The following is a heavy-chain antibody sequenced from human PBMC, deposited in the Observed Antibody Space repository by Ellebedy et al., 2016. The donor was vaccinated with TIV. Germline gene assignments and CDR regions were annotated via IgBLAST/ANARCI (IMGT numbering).Heavy chain of an antibody. CDR3: GRDGVTGNGRWDWLDP. CDR2: IINTGGTT. J-gene: IGHJ5*02. V-gene: IGHV3-23*01. D-gene: IGHD2-21*02. Sequence: GESLKISCAASGFTFNSYWMSWVRQAPGKGLEWVSSIINTGGTTYYADSVKGRFTISRDNSRNTLYLQMNSLRAEDSAIYYCGRDGVTGNGRWDWLDPWGQGTLVTVSS. CDR1: GFTFNSYW.